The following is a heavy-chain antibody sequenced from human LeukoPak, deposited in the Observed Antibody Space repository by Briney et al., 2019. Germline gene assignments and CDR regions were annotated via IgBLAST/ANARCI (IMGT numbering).Heavy chain of an antibody. CDR3: ARLTGYSSGWYVFDY. Sequence: SRVTISVDTSKNQFSLKLSSVTAADTALYYCARLTGYSSGWYVFDYWGQGTLVTVSS. V-gene: IGHV4-39*01. J-gene: IGHJ4*02. D-gene: IGHD6-19*01.